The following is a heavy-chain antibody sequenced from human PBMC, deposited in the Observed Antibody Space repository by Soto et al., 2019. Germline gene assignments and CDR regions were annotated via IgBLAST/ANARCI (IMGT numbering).Heavy chain of an antibody. J-gene: IGHJ6*02. CDR2: IYYSGST. CDR3: ARHGSDFWSGNYYYYGIDV. Sequence: SETLSLTCTVSGGSISSSSYYWGWIRQPPGKGLEWIGSIYYSGSTYYNPSLKSRVTISVDTSKNQFSLKLSSVTAADTAVYYCARHGSDFWSGNYYYYGIDVWGQGTTVTVSS. V-gene: IGHV4-39*01. D-gene: IGHD3-3*01. CDR1: GGSISSSSYY.